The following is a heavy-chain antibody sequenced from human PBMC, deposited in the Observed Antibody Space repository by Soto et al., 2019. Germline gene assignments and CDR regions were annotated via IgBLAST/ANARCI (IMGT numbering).Heavy chain of an antibody. J-gene: IGHJ4*02. CDR1: GGSISSYY. V-gene: IGHV4-59*01. CDR2: IYYSGST. D-gene: IGHD4-4*01. Sequence: SETLSLTCTVSGGSISSYYWSWIRQPPGKGLEWIGYIYYSGSTNYNPSLKSRVTISVDTSKNQFSRKLSSVTAADTAVYYCARQSKYSRYYFDYWGQGTLVTVSS. CDR3: ARQSKYSRYYFDY.